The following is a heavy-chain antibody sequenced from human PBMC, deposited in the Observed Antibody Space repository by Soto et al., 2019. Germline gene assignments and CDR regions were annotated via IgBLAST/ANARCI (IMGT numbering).Heavy chain of an antibody. J-gene: IGHJ3*02. V-gene: IGHV1-18*01. D-gene: IGHD6-13*01. CDR2: ISAYNGNT. CDR3: ARELPPRVYNAFDM. CDR1: GYTFTTYG. Sequence: QVQLVQSGAEVKKPGASVKVSCKASGYTFTTYGINWVRQAPGQGLEWLGWISAYNGNTNYAQKLQGRVTMTTDTSTSTAYMELRDLRSVDTAVYFCARELPPRVYNAFDMWGQGTLLTVSS.